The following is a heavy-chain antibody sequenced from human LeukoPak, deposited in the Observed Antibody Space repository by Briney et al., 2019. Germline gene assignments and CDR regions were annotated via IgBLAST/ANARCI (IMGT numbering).Heavy chain of an antibody. CDR1: GGSISSGGYS. D-gene: IGHD5-12*01. CDR2: IYHSGST. Sequence: SETLSLTCAVSGGSISSGGYSWSWIRQPPGKGLEWIGYIYHSGSTYYNPSLKSRVTISVDRSKNQFSLKLSSVTAADTAVYYCARVEFNGGYSHVYWGQGTLVTVSS. V-gene: IGHV4-30-2*01. J-gene: IGHJ4*02. CDR3: ARVEFNGGYSHVY.